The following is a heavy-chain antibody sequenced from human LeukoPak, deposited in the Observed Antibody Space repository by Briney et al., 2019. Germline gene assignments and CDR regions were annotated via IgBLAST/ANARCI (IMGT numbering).Heavy chain of an antibody. CDR2: INPRGDST. J-gene: IGHJ5*02. D-gene: IGHD2-2*01. CDR1: GYTFSSYY. V-gene: IGHV1-46*01. Sequence: ASVKVSCKASGYTFSSYYMHWVRQAPGQGLEWMGIINPRGDSTNYAQKFQGRVTMTSDTSTRTVYMELSSLRSEDTAVYYCVRDRGLGHCSGTSCYNWFDPWGQGTLVTVSS. CDR3: VRDRGLGHCSGTSCYNWFDP.